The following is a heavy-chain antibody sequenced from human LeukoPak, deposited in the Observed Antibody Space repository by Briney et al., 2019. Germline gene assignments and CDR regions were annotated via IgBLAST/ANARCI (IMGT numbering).Heavy chain of an antibody. CDR2: IIPIFGTA. V-gene: IGHV1-69*06. CDR3: ARVKNYCSGGSCYFDY. Sequence: ASVKVSCKASGDTFSSYAISWVRQAPGQGLEWMGGIIPIFGTANYAQKFQGRVTITADKSTSTAYMELSSLRSEDTAVYYCARVKNYCSGGSCYFDYWGQGTLVTVSS. D-gene: IGHD2-15*01. CDR1: GDTFSSYA. J-gene: IGHJ4*02.